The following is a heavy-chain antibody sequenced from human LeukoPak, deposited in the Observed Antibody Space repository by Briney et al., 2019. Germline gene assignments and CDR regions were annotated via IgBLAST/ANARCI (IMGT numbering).Heavy chain of an antibody. J-gene: IGHJ4*02. Sequence: GGSLRLSCAASGFTFSDYAMSWVRQAPGKGLEWVSAISGSGGNTYYADSVRGRFTISRDKSKNTLFLQMNSLRAEDTAVYYCARGYASGTYYSDYWGQGTLVTVSP. CDR1: GFTFSDYA. V-gene: IGHV3-23*01. CDR2: ISGSGGNT. D-gene: IGHD3-10*01. CDR3: ARGYASGTYYSDY.